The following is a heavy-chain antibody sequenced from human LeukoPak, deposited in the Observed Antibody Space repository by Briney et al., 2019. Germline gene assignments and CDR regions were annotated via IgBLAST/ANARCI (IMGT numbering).Heavy chain of an antibody. Sequence: SETLSLTCTVSGYSISSGYYWGWIRQPPGKGLEWIGSIYHSGSTYYNPSLKSRVTISVDTSKNQFSLKLSSVTAADTAVYYCASALTVTNWFDPWGQGTLVTVSS. CDR1: GYSISSGYY. D-gene: IGHD4-17*01. CDR2: IYHSGST. CDR3: ASALTVTNWFDP. J-gene: IGHJ5*02. V-gene: IGHV4-38-2*02.